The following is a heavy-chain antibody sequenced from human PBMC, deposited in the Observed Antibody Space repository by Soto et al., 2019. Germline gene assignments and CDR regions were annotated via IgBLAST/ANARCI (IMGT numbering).Heavy chain of an antibody. CDR2: INAGNGNT. Sequence: ASVKVSCKASGYTFTSYAMHWVRQAPGQRLEWMGWINAGNGNTKYSQKFQGRVTITRDTSASTAYMELSSLRSEDTAVYYCARAAYYDFWSGYFSYYYYYYGMDVWGQGTTVTVSS. D-gene: IGHD3-3*01. V-gene: IGHV1-3*01. CDR1: GYTFTSYA. CDR3: ARAAYYDFWSGYFSYYYYYYGMDV. J-gene: IGHJ6*02.